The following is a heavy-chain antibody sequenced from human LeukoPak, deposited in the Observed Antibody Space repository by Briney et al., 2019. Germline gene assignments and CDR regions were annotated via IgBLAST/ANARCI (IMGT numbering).Heavy chain of an antibody. CDR2: IYYSGST. D-gene: IGHD6-13*01. CDR1: GGSISSSSYY. Sequence: SETLSLTCTVSGGSISSSSYYWGWIRQPPGKGLEWIGSIYYSGSTYYNPSLKSRVTISVDTSKNQFSLKLSSVTAADTAVYYCARRSSSSWYGRWFDPWGQGTLVTVSS. J-gene: IGHJ5*02. V-gene: IGHV4-39*01. CDR3: ARRSSSSWYGRWFDP.